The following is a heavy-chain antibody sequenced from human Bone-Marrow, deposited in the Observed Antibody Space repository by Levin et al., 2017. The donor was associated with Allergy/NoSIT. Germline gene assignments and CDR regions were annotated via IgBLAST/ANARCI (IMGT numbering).Heavy chain of an antibody. CDR2: ISSGDDII. V-gene: IGHV3-48*02. D-gene: IGHD3-10*01. CDR1: GFTLSSYS. CDR3: ARDSMVRGVIDYDAFDI. Sequence: GGSLRLSCAASGFTLSSYSMNWVRQAPGKGLEWISYISSGDDIIYYADSVKGRFTISRDNAKNSLFLQMNSLRDEDTAVYFCARDSMVRGVIDYDAFDIWGLGTMVIVSS. J-gene: IGHJ3*02.